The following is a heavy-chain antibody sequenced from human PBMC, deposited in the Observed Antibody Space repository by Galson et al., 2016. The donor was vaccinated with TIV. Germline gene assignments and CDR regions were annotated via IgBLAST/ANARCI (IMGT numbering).Heavy chain of an antibody. CDR3: ARDVTMYTANSCGY. CDR2: ISTYNGYT. J-gene: IGHJ4*02. Sequence: SVKVSCKASGYSFTNYGIAWVRQAPGQGLEWMGWISTYNGYTDYAQKLQGRVTMTTDTSTSTAYMELRSLRSDDTAMYYCARDVTMYTANSCGYWGQGTLVIVSS. CDR1: GYSFTNYG. D-gene: IGHD2/OR15-2a*01. V-gene: IGHV1-18*01.